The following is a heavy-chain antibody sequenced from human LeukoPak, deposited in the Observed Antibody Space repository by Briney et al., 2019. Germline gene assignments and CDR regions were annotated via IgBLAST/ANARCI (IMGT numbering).Heavy chain of an antibody. CDR2: IFYSGST. CDR1: GGSISSSSYY. V-gene: IGHV4-39*07. Sequence: SETLSLTCTVSGGSISSSSYYWGWIRQPPGKGLEWIGSIFYSGSTYYNPSLKSRVTISVDTSKKEFSLKLSSVTAADTAVYYCARVYDFWSGYYDYWGQGTLVTVSS. D-gene: IGHD3-3*01. J-gene: IGHJ4*02. CDR3: ARVYDFWSGYYDY.